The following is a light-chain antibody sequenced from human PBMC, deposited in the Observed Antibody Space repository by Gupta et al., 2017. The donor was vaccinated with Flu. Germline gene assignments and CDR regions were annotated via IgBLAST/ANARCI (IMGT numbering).Light chain of an antibody. CDR3: QVWVWDSSSDHPGV. J-gene: IGLJ2*01. V-gene: IGLV3-21*02. CDR2: DTS. CDR1: NNGAET. Sequence: SYGLTQPPSVSVAPGQTATITCERENNGAETVHWYRQIPGQAPILVIFDTSDRPSGIPERFSGSNSGNTATLTISRVEAGDEADYYCQVWVWDSSSDHPGVFGGGTKLTVL.